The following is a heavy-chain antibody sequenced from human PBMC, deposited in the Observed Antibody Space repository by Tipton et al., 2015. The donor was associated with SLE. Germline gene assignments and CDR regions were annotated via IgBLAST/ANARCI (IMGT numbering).Heavy chain of an antibody. CDR2: IYSGGTT. CDR3: ATTNSGYNFDS. V-gene: IGHV3-66*01. CDR1: GFTVASNY. D-gene: IGHD5-12*01. J-gene: IGHJ4*02. Sequence: GSLRLSCAASGFTVASNYMSWVRQAPGKGLEWVSVIYSGGTTNFADSVKGRFAISRDNSKNTLYLQMNSLRAEDTAVYYCATTNSGYNFDSWGQGTLVTVSS.